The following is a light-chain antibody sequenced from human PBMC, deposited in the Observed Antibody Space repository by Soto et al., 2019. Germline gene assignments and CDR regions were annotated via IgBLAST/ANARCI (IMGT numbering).Light chain of an antibody. CDR1: LSDVDGCNC. V-gene: IGLV2-8*01. CDR2: DVA. CDR3: SSYAGNNVI. Sequence: QSVLTQPPSASGSPGQSVTISCTGTLSDVDGCNCVSWYQQHPGKAPKLMIYDVAKRPSGVPDRFSGSRSGTAASLTVSGLQAEDEANYYCSSYAGNNVIFGGGTKVTVL. J-gene: IGLJ2*01.